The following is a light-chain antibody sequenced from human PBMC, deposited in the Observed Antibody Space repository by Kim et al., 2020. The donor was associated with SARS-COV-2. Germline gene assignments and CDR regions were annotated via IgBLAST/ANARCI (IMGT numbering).Light chain of an antibody. CDR3: MQALQTPT. V-gene: IGKV2-28*01. CDR2: LGS. J-gene: IGKJ2*01. Sequence: DIVMTQSPLSLPVTPGEPASISCKSSQSLLHSNGYSYLDWYLQKPGQSPQLLIYLGSYRASGVPDRLSGSGSGTDFTLKISRVEAEDVGVYYCMQALQTPTFGQGTKLEI. CDR1: QSLLHSNGYSY.